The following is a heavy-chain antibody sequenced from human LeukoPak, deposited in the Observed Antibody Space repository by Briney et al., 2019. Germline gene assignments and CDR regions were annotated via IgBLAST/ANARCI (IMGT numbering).Heavy chain of an antibody. CDR2: IYSGGST. D-gene: IGHD4-17*01. V-gene: IGHV3-66*01. CDR1: EFTVSSNY. J-gene: IGHJ4*02. CDR3: AREVDGDYFDY. Sequence: GGSLRLSCAASEFTVSSNYMSWVRQAPGKGLEWVSVIYSGGSTYYADSVKGRFTISRDNSKNTLYLQMNSLRAEDTAVYYCAREVDGDYFDYWGQGTLVTVSS.